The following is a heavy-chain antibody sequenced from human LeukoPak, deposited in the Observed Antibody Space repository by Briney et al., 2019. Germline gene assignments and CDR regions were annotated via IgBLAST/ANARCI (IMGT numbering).Heavy chain of an antibody. V-gene: IGHV3-21*01. CDR1: GFXFSSYS. J-gene: IGHJ3*02. CDR2: ISSSRSYI. CDR3: ARDAFDI. Sequence: GGSLRLSCAASGFXFSSYSMSWVRQAPGKGLEWVSSISSSRSYIYYADSVRGRFTISRDNAKNSLYLQMNSLRAEDTAVYYCARDAFDIWGQGTMVTVSS.